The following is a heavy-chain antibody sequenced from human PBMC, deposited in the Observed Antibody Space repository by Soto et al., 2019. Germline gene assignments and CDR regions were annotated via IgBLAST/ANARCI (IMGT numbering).Heavy chain of an antibody. Sequence: GGSLRLSCEVSGFTFSMYSMSWVRQSPGKGLEWVAKIPQDGVDGHYADSVKGRFSISRDNYNNKLYLQMNSLRAEDTAMYYCARHSPPVWFGDPPSGMDVWGLGTTVTVS. CDR2: IPQDGVDG. D-gene: IGHD3-10*01. V-gene: IGHV3-7*03. CDR1: GFTFSMYS. CDR3: ARHSPPVWFGDPPSGMDV. J-gene: IGHJ6*02.